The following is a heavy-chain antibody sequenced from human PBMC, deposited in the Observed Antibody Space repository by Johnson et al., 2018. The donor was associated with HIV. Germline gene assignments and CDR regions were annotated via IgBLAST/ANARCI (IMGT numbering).Heavy chain of an antibody. J-gene: IGHJ3*02. CDR1: GLTFSSYG. V-gene: IGHV3-NL1*01. D-gene: IGHD3-22*01. Sequence: QVQLVESGGGVVQPGGSLKLSCAASGLTFSSYGMHWVRQAPGKGLEWVSVIYSGDTTYYADSVKGRFTISRDNSKNTLYLQMNSLRAEDTAVYYCARVVVITYHDAFDIWGQGTMVTVSS. CDR2: IYSGDTT. CDR3: ARVVVITYHDAFDI.